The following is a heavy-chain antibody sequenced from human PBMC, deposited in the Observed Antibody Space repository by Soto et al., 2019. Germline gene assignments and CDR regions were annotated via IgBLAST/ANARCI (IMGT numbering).Heavy chain of an antibody. Sequence: QVQLQESGPGLVKPSETLSLTCTVSGGSISSYYWSWIRQPPGKGLEWIGYIYYSGSTNYNPSLTSRVTISVDTSKNQFSLKLSSVTAADTAVYYCAREGLTGTIGLYYCYGMDVWGQGTTVTVSS. D-gene: IGHD1-7*01. CDR3: AREGLTGTIGLYYCYGMDV. V-gene: IGHV4-59*01. CDR2: IYYSGST. J-gene: IGHJ6*02. CDR1: GGSISSYY.